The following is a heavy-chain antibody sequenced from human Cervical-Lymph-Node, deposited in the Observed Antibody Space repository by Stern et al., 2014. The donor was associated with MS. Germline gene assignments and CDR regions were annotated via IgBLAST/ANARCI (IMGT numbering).Heavy chain of an antibody. CDR2: IYYSGST. Sequence: VQLEESGPGLVKPSETLSLTCTVSGGSISSSSYYWGWIRQPPGKGLEWIGSIYYSGSTYYTPPLKGRVPISVDTSKNQFSLKLSSVTAADTAVYYCARHAKGYEYYYGMDVWGQGTTVTVSS. J-gene: IGHJ6*02. V-gene: IGHV4-39*01. CDR3: ARHAKGYEYYYGMDV. CDR1: GGSISSSSYY. D-gene: IGHD5-12*01.